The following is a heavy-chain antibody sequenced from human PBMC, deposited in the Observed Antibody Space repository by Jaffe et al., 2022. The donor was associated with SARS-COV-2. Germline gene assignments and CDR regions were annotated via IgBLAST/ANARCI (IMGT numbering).Heavy chain of an antibody. Sequence: QVTLRESGPALVKPTQTLTLTCTFSGFSLSTSGMCVSWIRQPPGKALEWLALIDWDDDKYYSTSLKTRLTISKDTSKNQVVLTMTNMDPVDTATYYCARTSRQVGSYYEAAFDIWGQGTMVTVSS. CDR3: ARTSRQVGSYYEAAFDI. CDR2: IDWDDDK. D-gene: IGHD1-26*01. J-gene: IGHJ3*02. V-gene: IGHV2-70*01. CDR1: GFSLSTSGMC.